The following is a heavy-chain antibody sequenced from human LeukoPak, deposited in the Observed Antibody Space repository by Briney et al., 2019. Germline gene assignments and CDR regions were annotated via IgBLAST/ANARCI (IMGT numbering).Heavy chain of an antibody. CDR2: IKQDGSEK. V-gene: IGHV3-7*01. CDR1: RFTFSSYW. D-gene: IGHD5-18*01. J-gene: IGHJ4*02. CDR3: ARVLPDTAMVSFDY. Sequence: TGGSLRLSCAASRFTFSSYWMSWVRQAPGKGLECVANIKQDGSEKYYVDSVKGRFTISRDNAKNSLYLQMNSLRAEDTAVYYCARVLPDTAMVSFDYWGQGTLVTVSS.